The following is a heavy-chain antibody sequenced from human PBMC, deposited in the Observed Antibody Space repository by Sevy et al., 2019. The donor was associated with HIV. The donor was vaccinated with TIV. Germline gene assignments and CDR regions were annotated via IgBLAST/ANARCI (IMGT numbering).Heavy chain of an antibody. Sequence: GGSLRLSCAASGFTFNMYWMTWVRQAPGKGLEWVANIKEDGSGRNYLDSVKGRFTISRDNAKESLYLKINSLRAEDTAVYYGARHCSGGSCYSLLPHYYYGMDVWGQGTTVTVSS. CDR2: IKEDGSGR. J-gene: IGHJ6*02. CDR1: GFTFNMYW. V-gene: IGHV3-7*01. D-gene: IGHD2-15*01. CDR3: ARHCSGGSCYSLLPHYYYGMDV.